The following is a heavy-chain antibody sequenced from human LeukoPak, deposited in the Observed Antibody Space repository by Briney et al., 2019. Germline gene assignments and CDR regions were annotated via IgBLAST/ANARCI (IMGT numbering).Heavy chain of an antibody. V-gene: IGHV1-2*02. Sequence: GASVKVSCKASGYTFTGYYMHWVRQAPGQGLEWMGWINPNSGGTNYAQKFQGRVTMTRDTSISTAYMELSRLRSDDTAVYYCARVVDCTNGVCYYYFDYWGQGTLVTVSS. CDR1: GYTFTGYY. CDR2: INPNSGGT. J-gene: IGHJ4*02. D-gene: IGHD2-8*01. CDR3: ARVVDCTNGVCYYYFDY.